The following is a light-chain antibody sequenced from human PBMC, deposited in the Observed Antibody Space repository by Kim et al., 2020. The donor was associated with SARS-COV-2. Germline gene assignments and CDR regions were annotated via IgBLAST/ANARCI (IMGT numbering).Light chain of an antibody. CDR3: QQYNNWPLYT. CDR2: GAS. Sequence: EIVMTQSPATLSVSPGERATLSCRASQSVSSNLAWYHQKPGQPPRLLIYGASTRATGTPTRFSGSGSGTEFTLTISSLQSEDFAVYYCQQYNNWPLYTFGQGTKVDIK. J-gene: IGKJ2*01. V-gene: IGKV3-15*01. CDR1: QSVSSN.